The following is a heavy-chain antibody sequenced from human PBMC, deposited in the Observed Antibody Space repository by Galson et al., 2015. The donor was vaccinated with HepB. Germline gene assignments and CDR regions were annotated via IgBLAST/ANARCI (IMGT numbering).Heavy chain of an antibody. CDR2: IYPGDYDT. CDR1: GSSFTSHW. J-gene: IGHJ4*02. CDR3: SRKEAATTVNLDY. V-gene: IGHV5-51*03. Sequence: QSGAEVKNPGVSLKNSCKGSGSSFTSHWIGWVRQMPGKGLEWMGIIYPGDYDTRYSPSFQGQVTISADKSISTAYLQWSSLKDSATAMYYCSRKEAATTVNLDYWGQGTLVTVSS. D-gene: IGHD4-17*01.